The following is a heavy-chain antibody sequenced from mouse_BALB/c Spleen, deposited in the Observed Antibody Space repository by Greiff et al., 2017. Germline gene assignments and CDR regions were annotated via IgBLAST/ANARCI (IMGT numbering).Heavy chain of an antibody. Sequence: VQLQQSGPELVKPGASVKMSCKASGYTFTSYYIHWVKQRPGQGLEWIGWIYPGDGSTKYNEKFKGKTTLTADKSSSTAYMLLSSLTSEDSAIYFCARKEYGNNFYFDYWGQGTTLTVSS. V-gene: IGHV1S56*01. CDR1: GYTFTSYY. D-gene: IGHD2-10*02. CDR2: IYPGDGST. J-gene: IGHJ2*01. CDR3: ARKEYGNNFYFDY.